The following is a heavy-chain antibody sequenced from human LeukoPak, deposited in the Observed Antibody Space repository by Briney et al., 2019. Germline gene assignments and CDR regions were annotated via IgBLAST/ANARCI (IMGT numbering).Heavy chain of an antibody. Sequence: PGGSLRLSCAASGFTFSNYNMNWVRQPPGKGLQWVSYISSSSNIIYYADSVKGRSTISGDNAKNSLFLQMNSLRAEDTAVYYCARDFAREFTIDYWGQGTLVTVSS. CDR1: GFTFSNYN. CDR2: ISSSSNII. CDR3: ARDFAREFTIDY. D-gene: IGHD3-10*01. J-gene: IGHJ4*02. V-gene: IGHV3-48*01.